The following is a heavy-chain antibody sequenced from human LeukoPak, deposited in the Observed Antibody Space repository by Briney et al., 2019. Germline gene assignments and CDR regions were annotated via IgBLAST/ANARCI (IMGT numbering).Heavy chain of an antibody. CDR3: AREGITAAGDDASDI. D-gene: IGHD6-13*01. Sequence: GGSLRLSCAASGFTFSRHYMSWVRQAPGKGLKWVANIRQDGRDKYYVDSVRGRFTISRDNAKNSLYLQMNSLRAEDTAVYYCAREGITAAGDDASDIWGQGTMVTVSS. CDR2: IRQDGRDK. CDR1: GFTFSRHY. J-gene: IGHJ3*02. V-gene: IGHV3-7*01.